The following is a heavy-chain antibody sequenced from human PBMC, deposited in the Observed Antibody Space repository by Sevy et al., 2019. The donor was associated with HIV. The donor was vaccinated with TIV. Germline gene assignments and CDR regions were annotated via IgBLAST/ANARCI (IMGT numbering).Heavy chain of an antibody. CDR3: AKALNPALESMLEVNLRSLKGFDV. CDR2: ISGPGYGT. J-gene: IGHJ3*01. D-gene: IGHD3-22*01. V-gene: IGHV3-23*01. CDR1: GFTFNTHA. Sequence: GGSLRLSCAASGFTFNTHAMNWVRQAPGKGLEWVSVISGPGYGTNYADSVKGRFTISRDNSKNTLYLQMNSLRDDDQAVYYCAKALNPALESMLEVNLRSLKGFDVWGKGTMVTVSS.